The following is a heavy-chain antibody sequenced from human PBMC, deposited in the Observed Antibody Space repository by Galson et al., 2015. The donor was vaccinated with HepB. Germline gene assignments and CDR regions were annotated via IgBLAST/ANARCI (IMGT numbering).Heavy chain of an antibody. J-gene: IGHJ4*02. CDR1: GGSISSSSYY. CDR3: ASRGGDLIEDVWSGSHAIRPRFDY. CDR2: IYYSGST. D-gene: IGHD3-3*01. V-gene: IGHV4-39*01. Sequence: ETLSLTCTVSGGSISSSSYYWGWIRQPPGKGLEWIGGIYYSGSTYYNPSLKSRVTISVDTSKNQFSLKLSSVTAADTAVYYCASRGGDLIEDVWSGSHAIRPRFDYWGQGTLVTVSS.